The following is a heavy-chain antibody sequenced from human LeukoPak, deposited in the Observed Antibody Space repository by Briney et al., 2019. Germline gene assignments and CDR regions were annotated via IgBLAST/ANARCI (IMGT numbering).Heavy chain of an antibody. J-gene: IGHJ4*02. V-gene: IGHV3-7*03. Sequence: PGGSLRLSCAASGFTFSRYWMSWVRQAPGKGLEWVANIKQDGSEKYYVDSVKGRFTISRDNAKNSLYLQMNSLRAEDTAVYYCARGRYYFDYWGQGTLVTVSS. CDR1: GFTFSRYW. CDR2: IKQDGSEK. CDR3: ARGRYYFDY.